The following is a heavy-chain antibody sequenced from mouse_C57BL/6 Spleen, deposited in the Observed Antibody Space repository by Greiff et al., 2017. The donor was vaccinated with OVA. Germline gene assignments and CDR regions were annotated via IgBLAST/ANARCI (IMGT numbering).Heavy chain of an antibody. J-gene: IGHJ2*01. V-gene: IGHV1-64*01. D-gene: IGHD2-12*01. Sequence: QVQLQQSGAELVKPGASVKLSCKASGYTFTSYWMHWVKQRPGQGLEWIGMIHPNSGSTNYNEKFKSKATLTVDKSSSTAYMQLSSLTSEDSAVYYCAGYYSNYFDYWGQGTTLTVSS. CDR2: IHPNSGST. CDR1: GYTFTSYW. CDR3: AGYYSNYFDY.